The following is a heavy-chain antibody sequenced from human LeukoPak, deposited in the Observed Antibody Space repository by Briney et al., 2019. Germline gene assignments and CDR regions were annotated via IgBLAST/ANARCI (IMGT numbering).Heavy chain of an antibody. D-gene: IGHD1-26*01. J-gene: IGHJ4*02. V-gene: IGHV3-30*04. Sequence: GRSLRLSCAASGFTFSNYAVHWVRQAPGKGLEWVAFIRYDGSKKYYADSVKGRFTISRDNSKNTLYLQMNSLRAEDTAVYYCAKDDLGYSGSYYVLSYWGQGTLVTVSS. CDR1: GFTFSNYA. CDR3: AKDDLGYSGSYYVLSY. CDR2: IRYDGSKK.